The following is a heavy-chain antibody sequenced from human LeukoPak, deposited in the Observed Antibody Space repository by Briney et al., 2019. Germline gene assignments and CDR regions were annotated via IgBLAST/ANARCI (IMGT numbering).Heavy chain of an antibody. CDR1: GGSISSYY. CDR2: IYYSGST. CDR3: ARGRPGAFGVVPYGMDV. Sequence: SETLSLTCTVSGGSISSYYWSWIRQPPGKGLEWIGYIYYSGSTNYNPSLKSRVTISVDTSKNQFSLKLSSVTAADTAVYYCARGRPGAFGVVPYGMDVWGQGTTVTVSS. J-gene: IGHJ6*02. D-gene: IGHD3-3*01. V-gene: IGHV4-59*08.